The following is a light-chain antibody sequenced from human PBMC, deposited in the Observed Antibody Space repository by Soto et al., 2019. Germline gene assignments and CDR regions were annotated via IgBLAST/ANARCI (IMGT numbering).Light chain of an antibody. J-gene: IGLJ1*01. CDR2: EVN. Sequence: QSALTQPASVFASPAHSITISCNGTSSDVGGYNYVSWYQQHPGKAPKLIIYEVNNRPSGVSNRFSGSKSGNTASLTISGLQPEDEADYYCTSYTSRNTYFFGSGTKLTVL. CDR1: SSDVGGYNY. V-gene: IGLV2-14*01. CDR3: TSYTSRNTYF.